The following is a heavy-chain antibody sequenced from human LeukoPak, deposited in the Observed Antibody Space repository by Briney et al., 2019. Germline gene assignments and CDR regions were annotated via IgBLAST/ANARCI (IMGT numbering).Heavy chain of an antibody. CDR2: AYYRSKWYT. Sequence: SQTLSLTCAISGDSVSSNSAAWNWIRQSPSRGLEWLGRAYYRSKWYTNYAESVKSRISIKPDTSKNQFSLHLNSVTPEDTAVYYCARQGGNSYGFYYYYMDVWGKGTTVTVSS. J-gene: IGHJ6*03. CDR3: ARQGGNSYGFYYYYMDV. D-gene: IGHD5-18*01. CDR1: GDSVSSNSAA. V-gene: IGHV6-1*01.